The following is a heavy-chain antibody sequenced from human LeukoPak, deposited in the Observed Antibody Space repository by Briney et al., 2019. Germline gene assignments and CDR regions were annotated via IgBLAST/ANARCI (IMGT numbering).Heavy chain of an antibody. D-gene: IGHD5-12*01. CDR3: TRRLSGYDIHFDY. J-gene: IGHJ4*02. CDR1: GFTFSGSA. CDR2: IRSKANSYAT. Sequence: GSLRLSCAASGFTFSGSAMHWVRQASGKGLEWVGRIRSKANSYATAYAASVKGRFTISRDDSKNTAYLQMNSLKTEDTAVYYCTRRLSGYDIHFDYWGQGTLVTVSS. V-gene: IGHV3-73*01.